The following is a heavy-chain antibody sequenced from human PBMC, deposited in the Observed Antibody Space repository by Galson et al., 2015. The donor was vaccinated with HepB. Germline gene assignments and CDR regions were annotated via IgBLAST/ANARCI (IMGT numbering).Heavy chain of an antibody. J-gene: IGHJ4*02. CDR2: ISINSGNT. CDR1: GYSFTSNG. Sequence: SVKVSCKASGYSFTSNGISWVRQAPGQGLEWLGWISINSGNTNYAQRLQGRVILTRDTSTNTAYMGLRRLRSDDAAVYYCARDRLHSLDYWGQGTLVTVSS. CDR3: ARDRLHSLDY. V-gene: IGHV1-18*04.